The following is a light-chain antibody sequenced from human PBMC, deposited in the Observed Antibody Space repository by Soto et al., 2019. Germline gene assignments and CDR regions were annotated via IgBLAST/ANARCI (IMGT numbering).Light chain of an antibody. CDR3: SSYTSSTTPVV. CDR2: EVS. J-gene: IGLJ2*01. V-gene: IGLV2-14*01. CDR1: SSDVGGYDY. Sequence: QSVLTQPASVSGSPGQSITISCTGTSSDVGGYDYVSWYQLHPGKVPKLMVFEVSNRPSEVSNRFSGSKSGNTASLTISGLQAEDEADYYCSSYTSSTTPVVFGGGTQLTVL.